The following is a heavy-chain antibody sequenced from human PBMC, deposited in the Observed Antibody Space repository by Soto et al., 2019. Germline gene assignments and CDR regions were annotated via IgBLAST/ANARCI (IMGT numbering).Heavy chain of an antibody. CDR2: IYSGGNT. J-gene: IGHJ4*02. D-gene: IGHD6-19*01. V-gene: IGHV3-53*01. CDR3: ATSDSSGWFNFDY. Sequence: PGGSLRLSCVASGFIVSNNYMSWVRQAPGKGLEWVSVIYSGGNTFYADSVKGRFTVSRDTSKNTLYLQMNSLRAEDTAVYYCATSDSSGWFNFDYWGQGTLVTVSS. CDR1: GFIVSNNY.